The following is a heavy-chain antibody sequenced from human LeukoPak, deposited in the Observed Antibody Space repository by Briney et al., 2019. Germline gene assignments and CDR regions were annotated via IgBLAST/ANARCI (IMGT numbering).Heavy chain of an antibody. V-gene: IGHV4-34*01. CDR1: GGSFSGYY. Sequence: PSETLSLTCAVYGGSFSGYYWSWIRQPPGKGLEWIGEINHSGSTNYNPSLKSRVTISVDTSKNQFSLKLSSVTAADTAVYYCARQAGGAWSYYYYYYMDVWGKGTTVTISS. J-gene: IGHJ6*03. D-gene: IGHD2-8*02. CDR3: ARQAGGAWSYYYYYYMDV. CDR2: INHSGST.